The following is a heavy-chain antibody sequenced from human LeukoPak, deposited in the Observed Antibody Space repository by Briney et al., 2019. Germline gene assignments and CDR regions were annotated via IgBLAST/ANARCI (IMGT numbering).Heavy chain of an antibody. CDR3: ASLTIFGVAPFDY. D-gene: IGHD3-3*01. CDR2: ISSSSSTI. J-gene: IGHJ4*02. Sequence: GGSLRLSCAASGFTFSSYNMNWVRQAPGKGLEWVSYISSSSSTIYYADSVKGRFTISRDNVKNSLYLQMNSLRAEDTAVYYCASLTIFGVAPFDYWGQGALVTVSS. V-gene: IGHV3-48*01. CDR1: GFTFSSYN.